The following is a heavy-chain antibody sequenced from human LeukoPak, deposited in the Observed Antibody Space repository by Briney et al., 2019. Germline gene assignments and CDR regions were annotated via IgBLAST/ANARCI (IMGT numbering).Heavy chain of an antibody. Sequence: GGSLRLSCAASGFTFSSYWMSWVRQAPGKGLQWVANIKQDGSEKNYVDSVKGRFSISRDNAKNSLYLQMNSLTAEDTAVYYCARNPPGIVGAPTHYCYYMDVWGRGTTVTVSS. J-gene: IGHJ6*03. CDR2: IKQDGSEK. CDR1: GFTFSSYW. V-gene: IGHV3-7*01. D-gene: IGHD1-26*01. CDR3: ARNPPGIVGAPTHYCYYMDV.